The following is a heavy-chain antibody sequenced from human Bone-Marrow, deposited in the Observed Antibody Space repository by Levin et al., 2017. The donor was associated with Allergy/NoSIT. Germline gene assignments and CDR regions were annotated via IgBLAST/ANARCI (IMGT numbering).Heavy chain of an antibody. CDR2: IKPKTDGGAT. V-gene: IGHV3-15*01. Sequence: KAGGSLRLSCAASGFSFTNAWMSWVRQAPGKGLEWVGHIKPKTDGGATDYAAPVKGRFTISRDDSEDTLYLQMNSLKTEDTAVYYCRIVGAGAFDVWGQGTMVTVSS. CDR1: GFSFTNAW. D-gene: IGHD1-26*01. J-gene: IGHJ3*01. CDR3: RIVGAGAFDV.